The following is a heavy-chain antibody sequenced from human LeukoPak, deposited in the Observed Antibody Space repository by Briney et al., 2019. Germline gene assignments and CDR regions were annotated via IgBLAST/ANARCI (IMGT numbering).Heavy chain of an antibody. V-gene: IGHV3-23*01. Sequence: GGSLRLSCAASGFTFSSYAMSWVRQAPGKGLEWVSAISGSGGSTYYADSVKGRFTISRDNSKNTLYLQMNSLRAEDTAVHYCAKNPKYYYDSSGYYLDYWGQGTLVTVSS. CDR1: GFTFSSYA. D-gene: IGHD3-22*01. J-gene: IGHJ4*02. CDR2: ISGSGGST. CDR3: AKNPKYYYDSSGYYLDY.